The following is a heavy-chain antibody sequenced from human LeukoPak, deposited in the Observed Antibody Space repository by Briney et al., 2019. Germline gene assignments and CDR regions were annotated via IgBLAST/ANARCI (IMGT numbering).Heavy chain of an antibody. V-gene: IGHV4-59*08. CDR1: GGSFSGYY. J-gene: IGHJ3*02. D-gene: IGHD6-19*01. CDR3: ASIEERAVAAFDI. CDR2: IYYSGST. Sequence: SETLSLTCAVYGGSFSGYYWSWIRQPPGKGLEWIGYIYYSGSTNYNPSLKSRVTISVDTSKNQFSLKLSSVTAADTAVYYCASIEERAVAAFDIWGQGTMVTVSS.